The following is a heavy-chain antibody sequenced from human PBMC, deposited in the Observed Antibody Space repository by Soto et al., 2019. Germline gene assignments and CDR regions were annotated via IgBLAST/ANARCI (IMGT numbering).Heavy chain of an antibody. CDR2: IYYSGST. J-gene: IGHJ3*01. CDR3: ARRRDGYSAFDV. Sequence: SETLSLTCSVSGDSLSSTSYHWGWVRLPPGKGLEWIGTIYYSGSTYSNPSLKSRVTISADTSKNQFSLKLRSVTAADSAVYYCARRRDGYSAFDVWSPGTMVTVSS. D-gene: IGHD5-12*01. V-gene: IGHV4-39*01. CDR1: GDSLSSTSYH.